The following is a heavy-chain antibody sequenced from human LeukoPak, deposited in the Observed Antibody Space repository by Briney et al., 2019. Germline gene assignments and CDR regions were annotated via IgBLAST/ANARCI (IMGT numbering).Heavy chain of an antibody. CDR1: GGSISSYY. CDR3: ARSLMQLGYYYYYYMDV. Sequence: SETLSLTCTVSGGSISSYYWSWIRQPPGKGLEWIGYIYTSGSTNYNPSLKSRVTISVDTSKNQFSLKLSSVTVADTAVYYCARSLMQLGYYYYYYMDVWGKGTTVTVSS. D-gene: IGHD6-13*01. V-gene: IGHV4-4*09. J-gene: IGHJ6*03. CDR2: IYTSGST.